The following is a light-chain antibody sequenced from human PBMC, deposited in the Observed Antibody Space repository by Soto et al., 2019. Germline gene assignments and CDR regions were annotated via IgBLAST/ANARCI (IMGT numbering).Light chain of an antibody. Sequence: QSALIQPRSVSGSTGQSVTISCTGTSSDVGGYNYVSWYQQYPGKAPKLIIYDVSKRPSGVPDRFSGSKSGNTASLTISGLQAEDEAYYYCCSYAGSYTLWVFGGGTKLTVL. CDR2: DVS. V-gene: IGLV2-11*01. CDR1: SSDVGGYNY. CDR3: CSYAGSYTLWV. J-gene: IGLJ3*02.